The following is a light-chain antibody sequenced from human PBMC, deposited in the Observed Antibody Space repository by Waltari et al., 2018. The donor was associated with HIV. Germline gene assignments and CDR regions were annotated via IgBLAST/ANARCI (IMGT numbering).Light chain of an antibody. V-gene: IGLV10-54*04. J-gene: IGLJ2*01. CDR3: ATWDISLSAVV. CDR2: RDN. Sequence: QAGLTQPPSVSKRMRQTATLTCPGNSNNVRNQGAAWLQQHQGHPPKLLSYRDNKRPSGISERFSASRSGNTASLTITGVQPEDEADYFCATWDISLSAVVFGGGTTLTVL. CDR1: SNNVRNQG.